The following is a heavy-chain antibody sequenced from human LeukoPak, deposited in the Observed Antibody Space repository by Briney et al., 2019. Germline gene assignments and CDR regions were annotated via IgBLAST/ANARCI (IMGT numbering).Heavy chain of an antibody. CDR3: ATSQDVYYMDV. J-gene: IGHJ6*03. Sequence: ASVKVSCKASRGTFSSYAISWVRQAPGQRLEWIGRIIPIFGTASYAQKFQGRVTITTDESTSTAYMELSSLRSEDTAVYYCATSQDVYYMDVWGKGTTVTVSS. D-gene: IGHD2-15*01. CDR1: RGTFSSYA. V-gene: IGHV1-69*05. CDR2: IIPIFGTA.